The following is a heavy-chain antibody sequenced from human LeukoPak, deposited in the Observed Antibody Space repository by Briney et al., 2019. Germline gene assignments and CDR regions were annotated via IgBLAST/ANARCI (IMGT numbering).Heavy chain of an antibody. CDR1: GFKFEHYA. V-gene: IGHV3-9*01. CDR2: ISWNGDTI. D-gene: IGHD1-1*01. J-gene: IGHJ4*02. Sequence: GGSLRLSCAASGFKFEHYAMHWVRQAPGKGLEWVSGISWNGDTIGYADSVKGRFTISRDNAENSLYLQMNSLRAEDTAVYYCARDHRYGGLFDYWGQGTLVTVSS. CDR3: ARDHRYGGLFDY.